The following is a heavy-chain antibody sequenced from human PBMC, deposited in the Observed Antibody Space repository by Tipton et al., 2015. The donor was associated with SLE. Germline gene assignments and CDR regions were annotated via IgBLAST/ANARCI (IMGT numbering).Heavy chain of an antibody. CDR1: GGSISSSSYY. CDR2: INHSGST. J-gene: IGHJ3*02. D-gene: IGHD3-3*01. Sequence: TLSLTCTVSGGSISSSSYYWGWIRQPPGKGLEWIGEINHSGSTNYNPSLKSRVTISVDTSKNQFSLKLSSVTAADTAVYYCARGRLLRSVAFDIWGQGTMVTVSS. CDR3: ARGRLLRSVAFDI. V-gene: IGHV4-39*07.